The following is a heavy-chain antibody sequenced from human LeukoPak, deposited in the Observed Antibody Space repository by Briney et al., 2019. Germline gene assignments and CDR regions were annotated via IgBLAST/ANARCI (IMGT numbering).Heavy chain of an antibody. J-gene: IGHJ4*02. D-gene: IGHD3-3*01. CDR2: IFHRGGT. V-gene: IGHV4-30-4*01. CDR1: NDSISSGDYY. CDR3: ARELKDFWSGYHDY. Sequence: SETLSLTCTVSNDSISSGDYYWNWIRQPPGKGLEWIGYIFHRGGTSYNPSLKSRILFSVDTSQNQFSLKLNSVTAADTAVYYCARELKDFWSGYHDYWGQGTLVTVSS.